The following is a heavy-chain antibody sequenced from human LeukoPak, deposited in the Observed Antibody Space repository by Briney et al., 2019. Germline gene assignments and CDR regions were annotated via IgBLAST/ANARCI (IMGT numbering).Heavy chain of an antibody. CDR3: ALAVYCSSTSCSIDP. CDR2: INHSGST. CDR1: GGSISSYY. Sequence: SETLSLTCTVSGGSISSYYWSCIRQPPGKGLEWIGEINHSGSTNYNPSLKSRVTISVDTSKNQFSLKLSSVTAADTAVYYCALAVYCSSTSCSIDPWGQGTLVTVAS. V-gene: IGHV4-34*01. J-gene: IGHJ5*02. D-gene: IGHD2-2*01.